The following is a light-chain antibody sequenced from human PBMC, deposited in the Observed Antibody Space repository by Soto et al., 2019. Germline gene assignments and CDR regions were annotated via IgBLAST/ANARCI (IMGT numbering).Light chain of an antibody. CDR3: VLYMGSGIWV. J-gene: IGLJ3*02. V-gene: IGLV8-61*01. CDR2: NTN. Sequence: QAVVTQEPSFSVSPGRTVRLTSGLSSGSVSTNYYPSWYQQTPGQAPRTLIYNTNTRSSGVPDRFSGSILGNKAALTITGAQADDESDYYCVLYMGSGIWVFGGGTKLTVL. CDR1: SGSVSTNYY.